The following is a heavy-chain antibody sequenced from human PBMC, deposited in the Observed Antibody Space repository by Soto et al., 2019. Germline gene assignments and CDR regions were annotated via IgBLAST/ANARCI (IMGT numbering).Heavy chain of an antibody. CDR1: GFTFSSYD. J-gene: IGHJ3*02. CDR2: IGTAGDT. Sequence: EVQLVESGGGLVQPGGSLRLSCAASGFTFSSYDMHWVRRATGKGLEWVSAIGTAGDTYYPGSVKGRFTISRENAKNSLYLQMNSLRAGDTAVYYCARASGWYGHQPDAFDIWGQGTMVTVSS. D-gene: IGHD6-19*01. CDR3: ARASGWYGHQPDAFDI. V-gene: IGHV3-13*01.